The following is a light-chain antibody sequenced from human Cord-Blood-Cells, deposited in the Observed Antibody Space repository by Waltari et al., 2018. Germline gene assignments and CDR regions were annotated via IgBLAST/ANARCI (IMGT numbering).Light chain of an antibody. J-gene: IGKJ4*01. CDR1: QSVSSY. Sequence: ELVLTQSPATLSLSPGERATLACRASQSVSSYLAWYQQKPGQAPRLLLYDASNRAPGIPARFSGSGSGTDFTLTISSLEPEDFAVYYCQQRSNWLTFGGGTKVEIK. CDR3: QQRSNWLT. V-gene: IGKV3-11*01. CDR2: DAS.